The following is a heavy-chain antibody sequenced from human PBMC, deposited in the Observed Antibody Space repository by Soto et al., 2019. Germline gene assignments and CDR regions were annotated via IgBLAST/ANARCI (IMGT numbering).Heavy chain of an antibody. CDR3: AKDHSTPAQGSFQH. CDR1: GFTFSSYS. V-gene: IGHV3-48*01. D-gene: IGHD2-2*01. CDR2: ISSSSSTI. J-gene: IGHJ1*01. Sequence: GGSLILSCAAPGFTFSSYSMNWVRQAPGKGLEWVSYISSSSSTIYYADSVKGRFTISRDNAKNTLYLQMNSLRAEDTAVYWCAKDHSTPAQGSFQHWGQGTLVTGSS.